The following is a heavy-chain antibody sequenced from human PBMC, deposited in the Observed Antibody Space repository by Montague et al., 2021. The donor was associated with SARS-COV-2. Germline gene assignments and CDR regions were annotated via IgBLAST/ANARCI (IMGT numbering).Heavy chain of an antibody. CDR3: ARDAKDYGEGFDY. Sequence: GINNYYSASFQGRFTISRDTSKNTLYLQMNSLRAEATAVYYCARDAKDYGEGFDYWGQGTLVTVAS. CDR2: GINN. V-gene: IGHV3-33*01. J-gene: IGHJ4*02. D-gene: IGHD4-17*01.